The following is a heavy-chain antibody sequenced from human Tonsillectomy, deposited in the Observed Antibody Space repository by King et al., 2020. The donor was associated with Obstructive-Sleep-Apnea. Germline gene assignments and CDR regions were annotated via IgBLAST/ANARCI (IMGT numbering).Heavy chain of an antibody. CDR2: INPSVGRT. V-gene: IGHV1-46*03. J-gene: IGHJ6*02. CDR1: GYTFTNYY. Sequence: QLVQSGAEVKKPGATVKVSCKASGYTFTNYYIHWVRQAPGQGLEWMGIINPSVGRTSYAQKFLGRVTMTRDTSTSTVYMELSSLRSEDTAVYYCTRPYMLMATGGMDVWGQGTTVTVSS. D-gene: IGHD3-16*01. CDR3: TRPYMLMATGGMDV.